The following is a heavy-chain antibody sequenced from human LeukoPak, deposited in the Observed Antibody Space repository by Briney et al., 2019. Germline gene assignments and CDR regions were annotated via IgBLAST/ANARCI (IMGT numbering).Heavy chain of an antibody. J-gene: IGHJ6*02. D-gene: IGHD1-26*01. Sequence: SVKLSCKASGGTFSSYAISWVRQAPGRGLEWMGRIITVFGIANYAQKVQGRVTITADKSTSTAYMELSSLRSEDTAVYYCARSGLRTLPLYCIDVWGQGTTVTVSS. CDR2: IITVFGIA. CDR1: GGTFSSYA. CDR3: ARSGLRTLPLYCIDV. V-gene: IGHV1-69*04.